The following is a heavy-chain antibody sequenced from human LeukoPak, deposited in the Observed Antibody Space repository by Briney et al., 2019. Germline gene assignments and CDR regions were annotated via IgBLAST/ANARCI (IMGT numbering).Heavy chain of an antibody. J-gene: IGHJ4*02. CDR3: ARALPGPLSIDY. CDR1: GGSFSGYY. V-gene: IGHV4-34*01. D-gene: IGHD2-2*01. Sequence: SETLSLNCAVYGGSFSGYYWSWIRQPPGKGLEWIGEINHSGSTNYNPSLKSRVTISVDTSKNQFSLKLSSVTAADTAVYYCARALPGPLSIDYWGQGTLVTVSS. CDR2: INHSGST.